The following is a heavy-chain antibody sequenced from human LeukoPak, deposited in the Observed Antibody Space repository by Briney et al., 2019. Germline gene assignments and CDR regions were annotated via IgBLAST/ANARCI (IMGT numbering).Heavy chain of an antibody. CDR2: IYYSGST. CDR3: VRRDNTGWNYFDC. Sequence: PSETLSLTCTGSGGSINSHYWSWIRQSPGKGLEGIGDIYYSGSTKYNPSFKSRVTISVDTPKNDLSLRLTSVLAADTAIYYCVRRDNTGWNYFDCWGQGILVTVSS. J-gene: IGHJ4*02. V-gene: IGHV4-59*08. D-gene: IGHD6-19*01. CDR1: GGSINSHY.